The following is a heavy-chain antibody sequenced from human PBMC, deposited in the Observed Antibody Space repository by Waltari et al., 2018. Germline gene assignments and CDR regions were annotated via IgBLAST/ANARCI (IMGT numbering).Heavy chain of an antibody. V-gene: IGHV3-53*02. CDR1: GFTVSRYY. CDR2: ISRGGST. CDR3: ARTGGATIPFDY. D-gene: IGHD1-26*01. Sequence: VQLAETGGGLIQPGGSLRLSCAASGFTVSRYYMSWVRQAPGKGLEWVSVISRGGSTCYADSVKGRFTSSRDNSKNTLYPQMNSLRAEDTAVYYCARTGGATIPFDYWGQGTLVTVSS. J-gene: IGHJ4*02.